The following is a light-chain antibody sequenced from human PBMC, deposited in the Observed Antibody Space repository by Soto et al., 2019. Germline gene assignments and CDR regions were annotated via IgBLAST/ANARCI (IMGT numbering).Light chain of an antibody. J-gene: IGKJ1*01. CDR2: DAS. CDR1: QSISSN. V-gene: IGKV3-15*01. Sequence: EIMMKLSPATLSVTTKEIAGRSASSSQSISSNLAWYQQKPGQAPRLLIYDASSRATGIPARFSGSGSGTEFTLTISSLQSEDFAVYYCQQYHSWPPRTFGQGAKV. CDR3: QQYHSWPPRT.